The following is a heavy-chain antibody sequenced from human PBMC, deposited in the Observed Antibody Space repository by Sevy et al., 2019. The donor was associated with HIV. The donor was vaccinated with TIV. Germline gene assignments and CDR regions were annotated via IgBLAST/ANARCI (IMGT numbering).Heavy chain of an antibody. D-gene: IGHD1-26*01. Sequence: GGCLRLSCAASGFTFSDDSMNWVRQAPGKGLEWVAYISGRSSTISYADSVKGRFIVSRDNAMNSLYLQMNSLRAEDTAFYFCARESGSYRRNDFDSWGQGTLVTVSS. CDR2: ISGRSSTI. J-gene: IGHJ4*02. CDR3: ARESGSYRRNDFDS. CDR1: GFTFSDDS. V-gene: IGHV3-48*01.